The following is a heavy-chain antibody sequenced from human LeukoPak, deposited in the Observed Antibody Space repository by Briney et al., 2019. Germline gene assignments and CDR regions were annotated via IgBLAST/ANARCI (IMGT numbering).Heavy chain of an antibody. Sequence: PGGSLRLSCAASGFTFSNYAMNWVRQAPGKGLEWVSSITGSGGDAYYADSVKGRFTISRDNSKNTLDLRMNSLRAEDTAVYYCAKGLKGCSGSSCYYFFDFWGQGALITVSS. CDR3: AKGLKGCSGSSCYYFFDF. J-gene: IGHJ4*02. CDR1: GFTFSNYA. D-gene: IGHD2-15*01. CDR2: ITGSGGDA. V-gene: IGHV3-23*01.